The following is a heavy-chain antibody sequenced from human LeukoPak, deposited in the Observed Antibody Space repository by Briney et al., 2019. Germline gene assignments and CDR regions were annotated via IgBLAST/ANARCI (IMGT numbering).Heavy chain of an antibody. CDR1: RFTFSSCS. V-gene: IGHV3-21*04. J-gene: IGHJ4*02. D-gene: IGHD2-15*01. CDR3: AKSGLNRFDY. Sequence: GGSLRLSCAASRFTFSSCSMNWVRQAPGKGLEWVSSISSSGSYIYHADSVKGRFTISRDNAKNSLYLQMNSLRAEDTAVYYCAKSGLNRFDYWGQGTLVTVSS. CDR2: ISSSGSYI.